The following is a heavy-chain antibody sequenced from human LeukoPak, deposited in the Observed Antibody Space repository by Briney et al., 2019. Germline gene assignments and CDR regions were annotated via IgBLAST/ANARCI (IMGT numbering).Heavy chain of an antibody. V-gene: IGHV4-38-2*02. CDR1: GYSISSGYY. CDR3: ARGFRGYSYGYRSQGAFDI. J-gene: IGHJ3*02. D-gene: IGHD5-18*01. CDR2: IYHSGST. Sequence: SETLSLTCTVSGYSISSGYYWGWIRQPPGKGLEWIGSIYHSGSTYYNPSLKSRVTISVDTSKNQFSLKLSSVTAADTAVYYCARGFRGYSYGYRSQGAFDIWGQGTMVTVSS.